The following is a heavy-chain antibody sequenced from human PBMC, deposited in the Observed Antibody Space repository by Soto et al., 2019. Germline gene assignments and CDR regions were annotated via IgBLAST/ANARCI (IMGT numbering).Heavy chain of an antibody. CDR3: ARDEPLQH. CDR2: INWDGIRI. CDR1: GFTFGDFA. V-gene: IGHV3-20*04. Sequence: GGSLRLSCAVSGFTFGDFAVSWVRQAPGKGLEWVSGINWDGIRISYRDSVKGRFIISRDDAQNSLYLQMNNLRAEDTAVYYCARDEPLQHWGQGTLVTVSS. J-gene: IGHJ1*01.